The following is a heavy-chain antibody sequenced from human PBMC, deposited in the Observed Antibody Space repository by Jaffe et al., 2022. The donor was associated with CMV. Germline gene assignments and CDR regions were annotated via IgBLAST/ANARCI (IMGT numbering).Heavy chain of an antibody. V-gene: IGHV3-21*01. Sequence: EVQLVESGGGLVKPGGSLRLSCAASGFTFSSYSMNWVRQAPGKGLEWVSSISSSSSYIYYADSVKGRFTISRDNAKNSLYLQMNSLRAEDTAVYYCAMGPAAIPNFDYWGQGTLVTVSS. J-gene: IGHJ4*02. D-gene: IGHD2-2*01. CDR1: GFTFSSYS. CDR3: AMGPAAIPNFDY. CDR2: ISSSSSYI.